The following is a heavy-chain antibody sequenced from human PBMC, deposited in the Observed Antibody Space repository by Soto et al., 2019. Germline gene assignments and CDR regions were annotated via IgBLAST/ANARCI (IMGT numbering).Heavy chain of an antibody. D-gene: IGHD3-10*01. CDR2: IIPIFGTA. J-gene: IGHJ4*02. V-gene: IGHV1-69*01. CDR3: AVGGFGELLYHYFDY. Sequence: QVQLVQSGAEVKKPGSSVKVSCKASGGTFSSYAISWVRQAPGQGLEWMGGIIPIFGTANYAQKFQGRVTSTADESTSTADMELSSLRSEDTAVYYCAVGGFGELLYHYFDYWGQGTLVTVSS. CDR1: GGTFSSYA.